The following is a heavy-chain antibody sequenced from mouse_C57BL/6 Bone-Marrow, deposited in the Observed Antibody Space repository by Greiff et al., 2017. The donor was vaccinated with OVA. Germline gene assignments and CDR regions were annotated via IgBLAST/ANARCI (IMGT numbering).Heavy chain of an antibody. J-gene: IGHJ4*01. V-gene: IGHV2-9*01. D-gene: IGHD3-2*01. CDR2: IWGGGST. CDR3: AKQTGRQGPRWYAMDY. CDR1: GFSLTSYG. Sequence: VQLQESGPGLVAPSQSLSITCTVSGFSLTSYGVDWVRQPPGKGLEWLGVIWGGGSTNYNSAIMSRLSISKDNSKSQVFLKMNSLQTDDTAMYYWAKQTGRQGPRWYAMDYWGQGTSVTVSS.